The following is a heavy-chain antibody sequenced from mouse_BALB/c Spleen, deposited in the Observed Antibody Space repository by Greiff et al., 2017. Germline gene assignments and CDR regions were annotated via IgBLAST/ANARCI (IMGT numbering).Heavy chain of an antibody. V-gene: IGHV5-6-5*01. Sequence: EVQGVESGGGLVKPGGSLKLSCAASGFTFSSYAMSWVRQTPEKRLEWVASISSGGSTYYPDSVKGRFTISRDNARNILYLQMSSLRSEDTAMYYCARGVLRLKAMDYWGQGTSVTVSS. D-gene: IGHD1-2*01. CDR2: ISSGGST. CDR3: ARGVLRLKAMDY. CDR1: GFTFSSYA. J-gene: IGHJ4*01.